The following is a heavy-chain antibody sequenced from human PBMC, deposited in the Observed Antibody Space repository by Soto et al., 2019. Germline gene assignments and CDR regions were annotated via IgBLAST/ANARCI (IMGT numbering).Heavy chain of an antibody. V-gene: IGHV3-23*01. J-gene: IGHJ4*02. Sequence: XXSLRLSFAASGFTFSSYAMRWVRQAPGKGLEWVSAISGSGGSTYYADSVKGRFTISRDNSKNTLYLQMNSLRAEDTAVYYCAKDRVVVPDYWGQGTLVTVSS. CDR3: AKDRVVVPDY. CDR1: GFTFSSYA. CDR2: ISGSGGST. D-gene: IGHD2-2*01.